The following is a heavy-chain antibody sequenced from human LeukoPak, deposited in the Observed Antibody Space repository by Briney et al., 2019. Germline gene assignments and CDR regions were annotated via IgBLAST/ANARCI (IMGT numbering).Heavy chain of an antibody. CDR1: GGSISSYY. D-gene: IGHD1-1*01. J-gene: IGHJ3*02. CDR2: TYYSGST. CDR3: AREYNWNDDLTYAFDI. Sequence: SSETLSLTCTVSGGSISSYYWSWIRQPPGKGLEWIGYTYYSGSTNYNPSLKSRVTISVDTSKYQFSLKLSSVTAADTAVYYCAREYNWNDDLTYAFDIWGQGTMVTVSS. V-gene: IGHV4-59*01.